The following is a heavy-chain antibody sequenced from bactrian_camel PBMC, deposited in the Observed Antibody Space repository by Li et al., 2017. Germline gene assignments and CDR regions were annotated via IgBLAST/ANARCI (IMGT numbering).Heavy chain of an antibody. J-gene: IGHJ4*01. CDR1: GFTHDVTD. V-gene: IGHV3S53*01. D-gene: IGHD1*01. CDR3: AIDWAEPRWVSPACNY. CDR2: ISTNGAT. Sequence: HVQLVESGGGSVQTGGSLRLSCTHSGFTHDVTDMGWYRQAPGNECELVSTISTNGATYYANSVKDRFTISQDNTKNTAYLQMNNLQPQDTAVYYCAIDWAEPRWVSPACNYWGQGTQVTVS.